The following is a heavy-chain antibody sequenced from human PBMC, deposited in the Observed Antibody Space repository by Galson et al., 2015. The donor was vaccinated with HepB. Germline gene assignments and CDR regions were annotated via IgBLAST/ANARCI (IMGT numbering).Heavy chain of an antibody. V-gene: IGHV6-1*01. D-gene: IGHD2/OR15-2a*01. Sequence: CAISGDSVSSNRAAWNWIRQSPSSGLEWLGRTYYRSKWYNEYALSVKSRITINPDTSKNQFSLQLNSVTPEDTAVYYCAGTFTGTVSREDDYWGQGILVTVSS. CDR3: AGTFTGTVSREDDY. CDR2: TYYRSKWYN. J-gene: IGHJ4*02. CDR1: GDSVSSNRAA.